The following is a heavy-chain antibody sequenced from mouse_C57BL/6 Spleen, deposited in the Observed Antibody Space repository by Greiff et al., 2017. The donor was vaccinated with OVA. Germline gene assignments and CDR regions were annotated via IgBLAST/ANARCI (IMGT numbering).Heavy chain of an antibody. D-gene: IGHD1-1*01. J-gene: IGHJ2*01. CDR3: ARYYRDYFDY. Sequence: QVQLQQSGPELVKPGASVKISCTASGYAFSSSWMNWVKQRPGKGLEWIGRIYPGDGDTNYNGKFKGKATLTADKSSSTAYMQLSSLTSEDSAVYFCARYYRDYFDYWGQGTTLTVSS. CDR2: IYPGDGDT. CDR1: GYAFSSSW. V-gene: IGHV1-82*01.